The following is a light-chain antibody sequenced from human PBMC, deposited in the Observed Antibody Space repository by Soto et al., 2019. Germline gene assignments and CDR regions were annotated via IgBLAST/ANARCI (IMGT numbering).Light chain of an antibody. CDR2: EVN. V-gene: IGLV2-8*01. CDR3: SSYAGINNLGV. J-gene: IGLJ1*01. CDR1: SSDVGGYKY. Sequence: QSALTQPPSASGSPGQSVTISCTGTSSDVGGYKYVSWYQQHPGKASKLMIFEVNKRPSGVPDRFSGSKSGNTASLTVSGLQAEDEAVYYCSSYAGINNLGVFGTGTKLTVL.